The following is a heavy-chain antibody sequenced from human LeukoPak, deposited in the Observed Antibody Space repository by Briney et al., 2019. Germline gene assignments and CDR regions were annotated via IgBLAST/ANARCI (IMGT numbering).Heavy chain of an antibody. CDR2: IYSGGNT. CDR1: GFTVSSNY. D-gene: IGHD6-6*01. Sequence: GGSLRLSCAASGFTVSSNYMYWVRQAPGKGLEWVSVIYSGGNTYYANSVKGRFTISRDKFMNTLYLQMNSLRAEDTAVYYCARGRGLPVRPPNEGFLDYWGRGTLVTVSS. CDR3: ARGRGLPVRPPNEGFLDY. V-gene: IGHV3-53*01. J-gene: IGHJ4*02.